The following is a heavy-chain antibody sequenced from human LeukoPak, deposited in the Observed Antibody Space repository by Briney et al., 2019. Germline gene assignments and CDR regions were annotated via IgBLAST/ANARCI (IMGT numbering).Heavy chain of an antibody. CDR3: ASYTTGTTREFDP. J-gene: IGHJ5*02. V-gene: IGHV4-34*01. D-gene: IGHD1-1*01. CDR1: GGSFSGYY. Sequence: PSETLSLTCAVYGGSFSGYYWSWIRQPPGKGLEWIGEINHSGSTNYNPSLKSRVTISVDMSKNQFSLKLSSVTAADTAVYYCASYTTGTTREFDPWGQGTLVTVSS. CDR2: INHSGST.